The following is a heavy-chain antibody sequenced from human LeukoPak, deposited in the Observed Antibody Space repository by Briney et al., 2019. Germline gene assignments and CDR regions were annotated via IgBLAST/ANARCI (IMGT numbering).Heavy chain of an antibody. D-gene: IGHD3-22*01. V-gene: IGHV4-59*11. Sequence: SETLSLTCTVSGGSISSHYWSWIRRPPGKGLEWIGYIYYSGSTNYNPSLKSRVTISVDTSKNQFSLKLSSVTAADTAVYYCARDRGIPYYYDSSGAQAAFDIWGQGTMVTVSS. CDR3: ARDRGIPYYYDSSGAQAAFDI. CDR2: IYYSGST. CDR1: GGSISSHY. J-gene: IGHJ3*02.